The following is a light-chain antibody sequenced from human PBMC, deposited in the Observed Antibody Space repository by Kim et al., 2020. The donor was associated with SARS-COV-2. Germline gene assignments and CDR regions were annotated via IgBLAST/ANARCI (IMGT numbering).Light chain of an antibody. CDR1: SLRSYY. CDR2: YKN. V-gene: IGLV3-19*01. CDR3: NSRDSSGNHLV. Sequence: SSELTQDPAVSVALGQTVRITCQGDSLRSYYATWYQQKPGQAPVLVIYYKNNRPSGIPDRFSGSTSGNTASLTITGAQAEDEADYYCNSRDSSGNHLVFGGGTQLTVL. J-gene: IGLJ3*02.